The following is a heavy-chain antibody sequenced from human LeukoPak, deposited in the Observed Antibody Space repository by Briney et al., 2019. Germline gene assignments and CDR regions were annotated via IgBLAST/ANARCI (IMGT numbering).Heavy chain of an antibody. CDR3: ARRVSYSGGGSVARAFDL. D-gene: IGHD2-21*01. CDR2: IYYSGST. V-gene: IGHV4-61*08. Sequence: SEALSLTCAVSGGSISSGGYSWSWIRQPPGKGLEWIGYIYYSGSTNYNPSLKSRVTISVDTSKNQFSLKLSSVTAADTAVYYCARRVSYSGGGSVARAFDLWGRGTLVTVSS. CDR1: GGSISSGGYS. J-gene: IGHJ2*01.